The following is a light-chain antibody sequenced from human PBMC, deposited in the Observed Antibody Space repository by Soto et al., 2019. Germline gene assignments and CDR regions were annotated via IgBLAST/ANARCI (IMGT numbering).Light chain of an antibody. CDR2: SVS. Sequence: EIVMTQSPLSLSVTPGEPASISCWSSQSLVHGNGHTYLDWYLQKPGQPPQLLIYSVSNRASGVPDRFSGSGSGTDFTLKSSRVEAEDVGVYYCRQALQTWTFGQGTKVEIK. J-gene: IGKJ1*01. V-gene: IGKV2-28*01. CDR1: QSLVHGNGHTY. CDR3: RQALQTWT.